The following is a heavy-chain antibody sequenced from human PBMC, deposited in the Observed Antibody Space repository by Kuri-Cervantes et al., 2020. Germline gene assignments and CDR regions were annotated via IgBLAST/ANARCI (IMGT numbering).Heavy chain of an antibody. CDR3: AKDKAIRRIAVAGYFDY. CDR2: ISWNSGNI. J-gene: IGHJ4*02. CDR1: GFTFDDYA. V-gene: IGHV3-9*01. D-gene: IGHD6-19*01. Sequence: GGSLRLSCAASGFTFDDYATHWVRQAPGKGLEWVSGISWNSGNIDYADSVKGRFTTSRDNAKNSLYLQMNSLRAEDTALYYCAKDKAIRRIAVAGYFDYWGQGTLVTVSS.